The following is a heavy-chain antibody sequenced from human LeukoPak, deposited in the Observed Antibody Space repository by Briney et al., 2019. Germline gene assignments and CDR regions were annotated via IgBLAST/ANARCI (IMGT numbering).Heavy chain of an antibody. D-gene: IGHD6-6*01. CDR3: VRDISSASRGMDV. CDR2: ISSSSSTI. V-gene: IGHV3-48*01. J-gene: IGHJ6*03. Sequence: GGSLRLSCAASGFTFSSYTMNWVRQAPGKGLEWVSDISSSSSTIYYADSVKGRFTISRDNAKNSLYLQMNSLRVEDTAVYYCVRDISSASRGMDVWGKGTTVTVSS. CDR1: GFTFSSYT.